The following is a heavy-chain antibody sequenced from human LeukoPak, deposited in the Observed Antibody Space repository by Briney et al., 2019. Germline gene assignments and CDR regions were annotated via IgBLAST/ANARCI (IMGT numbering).Heavy chain of an antibody. V-gene: IGHV3-48*03. CDR2: ITSSGDGV. Sequence: GGSLRLSCAASGFTFRIYELHWVRQAPGKGREWVSYITSSGDGVYYAHSVRGRFTISRDNAKNSLYLEMNSLRAEDTAVYYCARDRGSRSNSPYYFDYWGQGALVTVSS. CDR3: ARDRGSRSNSPYYFDY. CDR1: GFTFRIYE. J-gene: IGHJ4*02. D-gene: IGHD4-11*01.